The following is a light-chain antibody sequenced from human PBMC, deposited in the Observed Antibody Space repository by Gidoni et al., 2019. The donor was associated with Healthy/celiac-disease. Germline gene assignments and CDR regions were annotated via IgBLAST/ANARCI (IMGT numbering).Light chain of an antibody. J-gene: IGLJ2*01. CDR1: SSTIGAGYD. CDR2: GNS. Sequence: QSVLTQPPSVSGPPGQRVTISRTGSSSTIGAGYDVHWYQQLPGTAPKLLIYGNSNRPSGVPDRFSGSKSGTSASLAITWLQAEDEADYYCQSYDSSLSGVVFGGGTKLTVL. V-gene: IGLV1-40*01. CDR3: QSYDSSLSGVV.